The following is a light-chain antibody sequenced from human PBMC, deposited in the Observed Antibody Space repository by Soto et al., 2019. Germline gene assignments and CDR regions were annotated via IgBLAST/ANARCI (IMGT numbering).Light chain of an antibody. J-gene: IGKJ1*01. Sequence: DIQMTQSPSTLSGSVGDRVTITCRASQTISSWLAWYQQKPGKAPKLLIYDASTLEGGVPSRFSGSGSETEFTLTISGLQPGDSATYYCQQYNSYSPTFGQGTKVDIK. V-gene: IGKV1-5*01. CDR2: DAS. CDR1: QTISSW. CDR3: QQYNSYSPT.